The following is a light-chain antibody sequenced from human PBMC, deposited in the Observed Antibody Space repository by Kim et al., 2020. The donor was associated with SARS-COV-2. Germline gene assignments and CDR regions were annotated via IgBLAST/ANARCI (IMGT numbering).Light chain of an antibody. CDR1: SLRSYY. Sequence: ALGQTVRITCQETSLRSYYASWYQKKPGRAPVLVIYGKNNRPSGIPNRFSGSSSGNTASLTIAGAQAEDEADYYCNSRDSSGNHLVFGGGTQLTV. CDR2: GKN. CDR3: NSRDSSGNHLV. V-gene: IGLV3-19*01. J-gene: IGLJ3*02.